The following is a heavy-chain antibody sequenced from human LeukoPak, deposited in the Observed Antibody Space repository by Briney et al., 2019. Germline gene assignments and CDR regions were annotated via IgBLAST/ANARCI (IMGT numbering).Heavy chain of an antibody. CDR1: GDSISNGGYY. Sequence: SQTLSLTCSVSGDSISNGGYYWGWIRQPPGKGLEWIGYMSHSGNTYYNPSLTSRVIISVDRSKYQFSLQLASVTAADTAVYFCARDRRQAPAAIDYWGQGALVTVSS. CDR2: MSHSGNT. CDR3: ARDRRQAPAAIDY. J-gene: IGHJ4*02. D-gene: IGHD2-2*01. V-gene: IGHV4-30-2*01.